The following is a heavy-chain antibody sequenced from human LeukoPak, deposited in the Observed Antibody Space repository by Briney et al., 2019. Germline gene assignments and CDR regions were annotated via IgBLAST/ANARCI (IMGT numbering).Heavy chain of an antibody. Sequence: PSETLSLTCTVSGGSISSNSNYWGWIRQPAGKGLEWIGRIYISGITNYNPSLKSRVTMSVDTSKNHFSLKLSSVTAADTAVYYCARSSIDSGSNFDYWGQGTLVTVSS. CDR2: IYISGIT. CDR1: GGSISSNSNY. D-gene: IGHD3-10*01. J-gene: IGHJ4*02. V-gene: IGHV4-61*02. CDR3: ARSSIDSGSNFDY.